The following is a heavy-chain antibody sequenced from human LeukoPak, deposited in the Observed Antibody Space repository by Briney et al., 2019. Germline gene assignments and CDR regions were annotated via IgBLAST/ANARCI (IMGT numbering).Heavy chain of an antibody. V-gene: IGHV3-30*04. Sequence: PGRSLRLSCAASGFTFSTYAMRWVRQAPGKGLEWVAVISFDGSNTNYADSVRGRFTVSRHNSKNTLFLYMSSLRPEDTGVYYCARGVLQPNGRRYFVSRGQGTLVTVSS. J-gene: IGHJ4*02. CDR3: ARGVLQPNGRRYFVS. D-gene: IGHD4/OR15-4a*01. CDR2: ISFDGSNT. CDR1: GFTFSTYA.